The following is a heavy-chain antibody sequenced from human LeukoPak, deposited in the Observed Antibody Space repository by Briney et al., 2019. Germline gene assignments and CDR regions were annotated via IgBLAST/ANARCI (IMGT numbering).Heavy chain of an antibody. CDR1: GGSISSSSYY. J-gene: IGHJ5*02. CDR3: ARLGAPYGYGDYRNWFDP. Sequence: SETLSLTCTVSGGSISSSSYYWGWIRQPPGKGLEWIGSIYYSGSTYYNPSLKSRVTISVDTSKNQFSLKLSSVTAADTAVYYCARLGAPYGYGDYRNWFDPWGQGTLVTVSS. CDR2: IYYSGST. D-gene: IGHD4-17*01. V-gene: IGHV4-39*01.